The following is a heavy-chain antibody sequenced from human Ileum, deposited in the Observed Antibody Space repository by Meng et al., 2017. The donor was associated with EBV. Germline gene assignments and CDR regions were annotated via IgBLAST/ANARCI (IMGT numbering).Heavy chain of an antibody. Sequence: QWPLPSAVPGLVKPSETLSLTCTVSGGSVSISSYYWSWIRQPPGKGLEWIGYIYYSGTTNYNPSLESRVTISVDTSKNQFSLKLRSVAASDTAVYYCARGWDTAMDSGWGQGTLVTVSS. J-gene: IGHJ4*02. CDR2: IYYSGTT. CDR3: ARGWDTAMDSG. CDR1: GGSVSISSYY. V-gene: IGHV4-61*01. D-gene: IGHD5-18*01.